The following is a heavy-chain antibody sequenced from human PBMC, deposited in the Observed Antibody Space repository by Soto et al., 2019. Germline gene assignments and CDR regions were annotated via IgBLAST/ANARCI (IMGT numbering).Heavy chain of an antibody. CDR3: ARYSGGDLIFDY. J-gene: IGHJ4*02. CDR2: IYYSGST. CDR1: GGSISSYY. Sequence: SETLSLTCTVSGGSISSYYWSWIRQPPGKGLEWIGYIYYSGSTNYNPSLKSRVTISVDTSKNQFSLKLSSVTAADTAVYYCARYSGGDLIFDYWGQGTLVTVSS. D-gene: IGHD6-19*01. V-gene: IGHV4-59*01.